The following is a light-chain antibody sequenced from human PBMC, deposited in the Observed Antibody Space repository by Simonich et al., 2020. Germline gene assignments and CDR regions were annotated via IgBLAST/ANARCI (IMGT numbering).Light chain of an antibody. CDR3: QQYYSTPYT. V-gene: IGKV4-1*01. CDR2: GAA. J-gene: IGKJ2*01. CDR1: QSVLYSSNNKNY. Sequence: DIVMTQSPDSLAVSLGARATINCKSRQSVLYSSNNKNYLAWYQQKPGQPPKLLIYGAATRESGVPDRFRGSGSGTDFTLTISSLQAEDVAVYYCQQYYSTPYTFGQGTKLEIK.